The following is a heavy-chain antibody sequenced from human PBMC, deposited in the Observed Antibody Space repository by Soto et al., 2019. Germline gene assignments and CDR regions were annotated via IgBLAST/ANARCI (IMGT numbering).Heavy chain of an antibody. J-gene: IGHJ3*02. CDR3: AREWAVAGTHAFAI. CDR2: ISTYNGKT. V-gene: IGHV1-18*01. CDR1: GYTFTSYG. Sequence: ASVKVSCKASGYTFTSYGISWVRQAPGQGLEWMGWISTYNGKTNYAQKFQGRVTITADESTSTAYMELSSLRSEDTAVYYCAREWAVAGTHAFAIWGQGTMVTVSS. D-gene: IGHD6-19*01.